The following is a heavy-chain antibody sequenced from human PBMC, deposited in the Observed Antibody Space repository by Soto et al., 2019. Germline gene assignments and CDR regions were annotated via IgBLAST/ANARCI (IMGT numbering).Heavy chain of an antibody. CDR1: GFTFSSYA. D-gene: IGHD5-12*01. Sequence: EAQLLESGGGLVQPGGSLRLSCGVSGFTFSSYAMSWVRQAPGKGLEWVSVISGSGSSTDYADSVKGRFTISRGNSKNTLYLQMNSLRAEDTAVYHCAKDRGYSGYGSIFDNWGQGTLVTVSS. CDR2: ISGSGSST. CDR3: AKDRGYSGYGSIFDN. J-gene: IGHJ4*02. V-gene: IGHV3-23*01.